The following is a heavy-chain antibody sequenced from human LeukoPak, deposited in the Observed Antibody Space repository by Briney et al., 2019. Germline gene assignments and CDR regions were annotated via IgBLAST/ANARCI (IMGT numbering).Heavy chain of an antibody. J-gene: IGHJ4*02. D-gene: IGHD5-12*01. Sequence: ASVTVSCKASGYSFIGYHMHWVRQAPGQGLEWMGWTNPNTGGTKYAQKFQGRVTMTRDTSISTAYMELSSLRSDDTAVYFCASVEMATIGFEHWGQGTLVTVSS. CDR1: GYSFIGYH. V-gene: IGHV1-2*02. CDR3: ASVEMATIGFEH. CDR2: TNPNTGGT.